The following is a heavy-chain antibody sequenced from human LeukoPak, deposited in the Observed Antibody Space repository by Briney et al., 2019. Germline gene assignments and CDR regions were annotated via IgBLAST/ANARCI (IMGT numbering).Heavy chain of an antibody. V-gene: IGHV3-30*03. CDR2: ISYDGSNK. D-gene: IGHD2/OR15-2a*01. Sequence: GGSLRLSCAASGFTFSSYGKHWVRQAPGKGLEWVAVISYDGSNKYYAGSVKGRFTISRENAKNSLYLQMNSLRAGDTAVYYCATGREYDYWGQGTLVTVSS. J-gene: IGHJ4*02. CDR1: GFTFSSYG. CDR3: ATGREYDY.